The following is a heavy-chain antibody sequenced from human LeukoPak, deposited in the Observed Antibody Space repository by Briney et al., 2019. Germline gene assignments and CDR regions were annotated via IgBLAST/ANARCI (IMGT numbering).Heavy chain of an antibody. V-gene: IGHV3-11*04. Sequence: GGSLRLSCAASGFTFSDYYMSWIRQAPGKELEWVSYISSGGSTIYYADSVKGRFTISRDNARNSLYLQMNSLRAEDTAVYYCARAGRYYGSSGYFQLDYWGQGTLVTVSS. J-gene: IGHJ4*02. CDR1: GFTFSDYY. CDR2: ISSGGSTI. CDR3: ARAGRYYGSSGYFQLDY. D-gene: IGHD3-22*01.